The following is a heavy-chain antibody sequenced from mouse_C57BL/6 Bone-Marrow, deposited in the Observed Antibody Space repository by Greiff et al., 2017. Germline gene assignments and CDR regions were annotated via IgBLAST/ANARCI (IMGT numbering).Heavy chain of an antibody. D-gene: IGHD2-4*01. Sequence: VKLMESGPELVKPGASVKISCKASGYTFTDYYINWVKQRPGQGLEWIGWIFPGSGSTYYNEKFKGKATLTVDKSSSTAYMLLSSLTSEDSAVYFCAKEGIYYDYDAWFAYWGQGTLVTVSA. CDR1: GYTFTDYY. V-gene: IGHV1-75*01. CDR2: IFPGSGST. J-gene: IGHJ3*01. CDR3: AKEGIYYDYDAWFAY.